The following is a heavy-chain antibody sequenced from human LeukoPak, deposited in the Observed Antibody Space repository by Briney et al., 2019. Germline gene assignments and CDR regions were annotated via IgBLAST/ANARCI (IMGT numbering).Heavy chain of an antibody. V-gene: IGHV1-2*02. D-gene: IGHD2-2*01. CDR3: ARVVVPAAIDFDY. CDR2: INPNSGGT. Sequence: APVKVSCKASGYTFTGYYMHWVRQAPGQGLEWMGWINPNSGGTNYEQKFQGRVTMTRDTSISTAYMELSRLRSDDTAVYYCARVVVPAAIDFDYWGQGTLVTVSS. J-gene: IGHJ4*02. CDR1: GYTFTGYY.